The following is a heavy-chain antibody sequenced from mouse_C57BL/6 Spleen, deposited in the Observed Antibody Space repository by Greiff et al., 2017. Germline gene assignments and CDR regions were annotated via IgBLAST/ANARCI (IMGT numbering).Heavy chain of an antibody. V-gene: IGHV5-12*01. D-gene: IGHD2-1*01. CDR2: ISNGGGST. Sequence: EVKVEESGGGLVQPGGSLKLSCAASGFTFSDYYMYWVRQTPEKRLEWVAYISNGGGSTYYPDTVKGRFTISRNNAKNTLYLQMSRLKSEDTAMYYCARNGNYYAMDYWGQGTSVTVSS. J-gene: IGHJ4*01. CDR1: GFTFSDYY. CDR3: ARNGNYYAMDY.